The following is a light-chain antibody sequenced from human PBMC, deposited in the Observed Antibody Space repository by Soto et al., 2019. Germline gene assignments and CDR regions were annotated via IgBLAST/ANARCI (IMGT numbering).Light chain of an antibody. CDR3: SSYTTSSTYV. V-gene: IGLV2-14*03. J-gene: IGLJ1*01. CDR2: DVT. Sequence: QSALTQPASVSGSPGQSITISCTGTSSDVGAYNYVSWYQQHPGKAPKLMIYDVTNRPSGVSNRFSGSKSGYTASLTISGLQAEDEADYYCSSYTTSSTYVFGTGTKVNRP. CDR1: SSDVGAYNY.